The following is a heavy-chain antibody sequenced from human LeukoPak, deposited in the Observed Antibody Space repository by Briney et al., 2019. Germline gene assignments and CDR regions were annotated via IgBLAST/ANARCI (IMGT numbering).Heavy chain of an antibody. V-gene: IGHV3-74*01. CDR1: GFTFSNYW. Sequence: GGSLGLSCAASGFTFSNYWIHWVRQVPGKGLMWVSHINNDGGTTSYADSVKGRFTISRDNAKNTVYLQMNSLRAEDTAVYYCARGGVGSFDYWGQGALVTVSP. J-gene: IGHJ4*02. CDR2: INNDGGTT. CDR3: ARGGVGSFDY. D-gene: IGHD1-26*01.